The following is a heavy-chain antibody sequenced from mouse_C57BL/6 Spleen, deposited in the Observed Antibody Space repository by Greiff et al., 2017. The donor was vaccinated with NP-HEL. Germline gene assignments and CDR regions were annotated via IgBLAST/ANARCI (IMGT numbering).Heavy chain of an antibody. J-gene: IGHJ1*03. CDR1: GYTFTSYW. CDR2: IDPSDSET. Sequence: QVQLQQPGAELVRPGSSVKLSCKASGYTFTSYWMHWVKQRPIQGLEWIGNIDPSDSETHYNQKFKDKATLTVDKSSSTAYMQLSSLTSEDSAVYYCARGGGYGPTGCWYFDVWGTGTTVTVSS. CDR3: ARGGGYGPTGCWYFDV. D-gene: IGHD1-1*02. V-gene: IGHV1-52*01.